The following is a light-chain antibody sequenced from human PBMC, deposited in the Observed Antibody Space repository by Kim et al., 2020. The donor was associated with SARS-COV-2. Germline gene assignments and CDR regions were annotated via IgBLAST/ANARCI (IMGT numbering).Light chain of an antibody. V-gene: IGKV1-8*01. CDR1: QDIGSY. Sequence: SASTGDRVTVTCRVSQDIGSYLAWYQQKPGSAPKLLIYAASTLQSGVPSRFSGSGSGTSFTLTISCLQSEDFATYYCQQYHSYPATFGQGTKLEIK. CDR3: QQYHSYPAT. CDR2: AAS. J-gene: IGKJ2*01.